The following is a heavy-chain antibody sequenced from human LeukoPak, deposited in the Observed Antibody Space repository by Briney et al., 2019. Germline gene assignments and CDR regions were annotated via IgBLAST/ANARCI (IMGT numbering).Heavy chain of an antibody. CDR3: AKTAKYYYGSETYYFFEY. V-gene: IGHV4-34*01. J-gene: IGHJ4*02. CDR2: INHSGST. Sequence: SETLSLTCAVYGGSFSGYYWSWIRQPPGKGLEWIGEINHSGSTNYNPSLKSRVTISVDTSKNQFSLKLTSVTPADTAVYYCAKTAKYYYGSETYYFFEYWGQGTLVTVSS. CDR1: GGSFSGYY. D-gene: IGHD3-10*01.